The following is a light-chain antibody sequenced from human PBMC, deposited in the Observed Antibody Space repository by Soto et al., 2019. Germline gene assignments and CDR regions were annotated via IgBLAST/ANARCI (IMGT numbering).Light chain of an antibody. CDR1: QSVSSY. CDR2: DAS. CDR3: QHRSNWLVT. Sequence: EIVLTQSPATLSLSPGERATLSCRASQSVSSYLGWYQQKPGQAPRLLIYDASNRATGIPARFSGSGSGTDFTLTISSLEPEDFAVYYCQHRSNWLVTFGQGTRLETK. V-gene: IGKV3-11*01. J-gene: IGKJ5*01.